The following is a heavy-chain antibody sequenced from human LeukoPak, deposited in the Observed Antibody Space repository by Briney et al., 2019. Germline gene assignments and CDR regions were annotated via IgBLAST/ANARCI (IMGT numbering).Heavy chain of an antibody. Sequence: SETLSLTCRVSGFSISGSLWSWIRQPPGKGLEWIGYIHYTGSTDYNTSLRSRVTLSIDMSKNQFSLRLSSVTAADTAVYYCARTGGDCSSGLCYYAMNVWGQGTTVTVS. J-gene: IGHJ6*02. CDR2: IHYTGST. CDR1: GFSISGSL. D-gene: IGHD2-21*02. V-gene: IGHV4-59*01. CDR3: ARTGGDCSSGLCYYAMNV.